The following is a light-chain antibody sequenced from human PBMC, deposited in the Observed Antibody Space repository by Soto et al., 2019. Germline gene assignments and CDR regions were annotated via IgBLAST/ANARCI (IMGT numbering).Light chain of an antibody. CDR1: QSVSSNY. Sequence: EIVLTQSPDTLSLSPGERATLSCRASQSVSSNYVAWYQQKPGQAPRLLTHGASSRAAGVPDRFRGRGSGTDFTLIISRLEPGDFAVYSCQQYGSSPFTFGQGTKLEIK. J-gene: IGKJ2*01. V-gene: IGKV3-20*01. CDR2: GAS. CDR3: QQYGSSPFT.